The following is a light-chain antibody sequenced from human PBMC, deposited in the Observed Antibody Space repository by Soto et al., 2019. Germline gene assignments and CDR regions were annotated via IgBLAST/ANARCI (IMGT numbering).Light chain of an antibody. Sequence: EIVLTQSPGTLSLSPGEGATLSCRASQSVSSSSLAWFQQKPGQAPRLLIYAASSRATGIPDRFSGSGSGTDFTLTISRLEPEDFEVYYCHHYGSSGFTFGPGTKVDIK. CDR3: HHYGSSGFT. CDR2: AAS. J-gene: IGKJ3*01. CDR1: QSVSSSS. V-gene: IGKV3-20*01.